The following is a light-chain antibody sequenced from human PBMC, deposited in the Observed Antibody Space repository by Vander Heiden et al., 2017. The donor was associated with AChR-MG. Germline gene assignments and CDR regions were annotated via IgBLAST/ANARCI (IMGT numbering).Light chain of an antibody. CDR2: EVS. CDR1: SSEVGCYNY. V-gene: IGLV2-8*01. CDR3: SAYAGSNVV. Sequence: QSALTQPPSASASPGQSVTLSCTGTSSEVGCYNYVSVYQQHPGQAPKLMIYEVSKRPSWVPDRFSGSKSGNTAALTVSGLQAEDEDDYDCSAYAGSNVVFGEGTKLTVL. J-gene: IGLJ2*01.